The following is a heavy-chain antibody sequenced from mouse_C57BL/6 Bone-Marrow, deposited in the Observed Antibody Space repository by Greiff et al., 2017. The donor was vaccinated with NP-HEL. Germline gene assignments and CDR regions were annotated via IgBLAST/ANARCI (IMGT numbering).Heavy chain of an antibody. CDR1: GYAFSSSW. CDR2: IYPGDGDT. V-gene: IGHV1-82*01. D-gene: IGHD4-1*01. J-gene: IGHJ2*01. Sequence: QVQLQQSGPELVKPGASVKISCKASGYAFSSSWMNWVKQRPGKGLEWIGRIYPGDGDTNYNGKFKGKATLTADKSSSTAYMQLSSLTSEDSAVCFCARSGSGTSDYWGQGTTLTVSS. CDR3: ARSGSGTSDY.